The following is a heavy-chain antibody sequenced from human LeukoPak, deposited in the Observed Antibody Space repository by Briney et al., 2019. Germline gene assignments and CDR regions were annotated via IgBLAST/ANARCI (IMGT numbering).Heavy chain of an antibody. J-gene: IGHJ4*02. CDR3: SRDHGDYSFDY. D-gene: IGHD4-17*01. V-gene: IGHV3-33*01. CDR2: IWFDGSNI. CDR1: GFTFSNYG. Sequence: GRSLRLSCVASGFTFSNYGMNGVRQAPGKGLEWVAIIWFDGSNIDYADSVKGRFTISRDNSKNTLFLQMNSLRAEDTAVYYCSRDHGDYSFDYWGQGTLVTVSS.